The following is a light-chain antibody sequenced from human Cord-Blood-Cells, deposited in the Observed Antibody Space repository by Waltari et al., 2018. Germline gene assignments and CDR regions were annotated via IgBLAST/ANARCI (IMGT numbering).Light chain of an antibody. CDR1: SSDVGGYNY. CDR2: DVS. J-gene: IGLJ3*02. Sequence: QSALTQPAPVSGSPGQSITSSCTGTSSDVGGYNYVSWYQQHPGNAPKRMIYDVSNRASGVSNGFSGSKSGNTASLTTSGLQAGDEADYYCSSYTSSSTWVFGGGTKLTVL. CDR3: SSYTSSSTWV. V-gene: IGLV2-14*01.